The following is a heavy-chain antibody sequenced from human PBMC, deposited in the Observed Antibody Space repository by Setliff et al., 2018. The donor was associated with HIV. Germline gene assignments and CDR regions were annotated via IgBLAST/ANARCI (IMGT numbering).Heavy chain of an antibody. CDR2: IRYDGSNK. D-gene: IGHD5-12*01. CDR3: AKGRRPVDLVSTSIRYYFYMGV. J-gene: IGHJ6*03. CDR1: GFTFSSYG. V-gene: IGHV3-30*02. Sequence: PGGSLRLSCAASGFTFSSYGMHWVRQAPGKGLEWVAFIRYDGSNKYYADSVKGRFTISRDNAKNSLDLEMHSLTDEDTGVYYCAKGRRPVDLVSTSIRYYFYMGVWGKGTTVTVSS.